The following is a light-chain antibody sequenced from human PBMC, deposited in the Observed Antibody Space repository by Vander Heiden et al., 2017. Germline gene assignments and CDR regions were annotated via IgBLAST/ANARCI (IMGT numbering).Light chain of an antibody. CDR2: AAS. V-gene: IGKV1-39*01. Sequence: DIQMTQSPSSLSASVGDRVTITCRASQSISSYLNWYQQKPGKAPKLLIYAASSLASGVPSRFSGSGSGTDFTLTISSLQPEDFATYYCQQIYSTPWTFGQGTKVEIK. CDR1: QSISSY. CDR3: QQIYSTPWT. J-gene: IGKJ1*01.